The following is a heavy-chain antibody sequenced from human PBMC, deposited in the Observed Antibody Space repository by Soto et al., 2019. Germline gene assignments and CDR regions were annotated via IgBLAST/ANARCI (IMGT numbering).Heavy chain of an antibody. D-gene: IGHD4-4*01. V-gene: IGHV1-2*02. CDR2: INPNSGGT. CDR3: ARDYSNYVNWFDP. J-gene: IGHJ5*02. CDR1: GYTFTGYY. Sequence: GASLKVSCKASGYTFTGYYMHWVRQTPGQGLEWMGWINPNSGGTNYAQKFQGRVTMTRDTSISTAYMELSRLRSDDTAVYYCARDYSNYVNWFDPWGQGTLVTVSS.